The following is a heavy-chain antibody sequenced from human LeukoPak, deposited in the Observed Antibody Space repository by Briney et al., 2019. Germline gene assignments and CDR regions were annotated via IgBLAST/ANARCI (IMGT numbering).Heavy chain of an antibody. Sequence: GGSLRLSCTASGFTFGDYAMSWFRQAPGKGLEWVGFIRSKAYGGTTEYAASVKGRFTISRDDSKSIAYLQMNSLKTEDTAVYYCTRERLLEMVLGRDAFDIWGQGTMVTVSS. CDR1: GFTFGDYA. CDR2: IRSKAYGGTT. CDR3: TRERLLEMVLGRDAFDI. V-gene: IGHV3-49*03. D-gene: IGHD5-24*01. J-gene: IGHJ3*02.